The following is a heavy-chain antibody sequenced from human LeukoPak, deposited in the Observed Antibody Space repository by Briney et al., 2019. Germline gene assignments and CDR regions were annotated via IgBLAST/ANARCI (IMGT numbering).Heavy chain of an antibody. CDR3: GRDPKLGIRGYTYGYIDY. CDR1: GYTFTSYA. V-gene: IGHV7-4-1*02. D-gene: IGHD5-18*01. CDR2: INTNTGNP. Sequence: ASVKVSCKTSGYTFTSYAISWVRQAPGQGLEWMGWINTNTGNPTYAQGFTGRYAFSLDTSVSTAYLQISGLQADDTAVYYCGRDPKLGIRGYTYGYIDYWGQGTLVTVSS. J-gene: IGHJ4*02.